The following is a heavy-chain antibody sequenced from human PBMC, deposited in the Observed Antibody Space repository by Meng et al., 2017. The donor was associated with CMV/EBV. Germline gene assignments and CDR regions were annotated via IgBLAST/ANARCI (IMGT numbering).Heavy chain of an antibody. CDR3: AKPRGGYCSSTSCYLGY. Sequence: LSLTCAASGFTFSSYAMSWVRQAPGKGLEWVSAISGSGGSTYYADSVKGRFTISRDNSKNTLYLQMNSLRAEDTAVYYCAKPRGGYCSSTSCYLGYWGQGTLVTVSS. J-gene: IGHJ4*02. D-gene: IGHD2-2*01. CDR2: ISGSGGST. V-gene: IGHV3-23*01. CDR1: GFTFSSYA.